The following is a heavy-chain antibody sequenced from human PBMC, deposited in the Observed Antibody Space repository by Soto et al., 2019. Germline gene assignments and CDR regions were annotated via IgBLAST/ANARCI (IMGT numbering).Heavy chain of an antibody. J-gene: IGHJ5*02. CDR2: INHSGST. CDR1: GGSFSGYY. V-gene: IGHV4-34*01. Sequence: PSETLSLTCAVYGGSFSGYYWSWIRQPPGKGLEWIGEINHSGSTNYNPSLKSRVTISVDTSKNQFSLKLSSVTAADTAVYYCARGPHLYSSINWFAPWGQGTLVPVS. D-gene: IGHD6-13*01. CDR3: ARGPHLYSSINWFAP.